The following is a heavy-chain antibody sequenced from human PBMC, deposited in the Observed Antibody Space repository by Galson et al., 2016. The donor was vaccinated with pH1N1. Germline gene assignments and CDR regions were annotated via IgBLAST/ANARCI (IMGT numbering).Heavy chain of an antibody. Sequence: QSGAEVKKPGESLKISCKASGYSFTRYWIAWVRQVPGKGLEWVGVVNPGGSTIRYSPPFHGQVTISSDKSINPAYLQWISLKASDPATYYCARQYDFGDYRGDAFDIWGQGTMVIVSS. D-gene: IGHD4-17*01. V-gene: IGHV5-51*03. J-gene: IGHJ3*02. CDR2: VNPGGSTI. CDR1: GYSFTRYW. CDR3: ARQYDFGDYRGDAFDI.